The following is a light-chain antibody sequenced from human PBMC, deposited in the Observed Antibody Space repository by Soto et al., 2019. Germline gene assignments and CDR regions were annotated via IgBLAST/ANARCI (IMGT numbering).Light chain of an antibody. Sequence: DIQMTQSPSTLSASVGDRVTITCRASQSFTRWLAWYQQKPGKAPKLLIYDASNLHSGVPSRFSGSVSGTDFTLTIRSLQPEDFATYYCKQVNSYPNTFGQGTRLEIK. CDR3: KQVNSYPNT. CDR2: DAS. J-gene: IGKJ5*01. V-gene: IGKV1-5*01. CDR1: QSFTRW.